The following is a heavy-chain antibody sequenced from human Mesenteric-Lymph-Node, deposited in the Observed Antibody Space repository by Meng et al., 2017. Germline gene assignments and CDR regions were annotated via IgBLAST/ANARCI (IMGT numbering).Heavy chain of an antibody. Sequence: ASVKVSCKASGYTFTDDYVHWVRQAPGQGLEWMGRMNPNSGVTNYAQKFRGRVTMTRDTSISTAYMELSRLRSDDTAVYYCAREPAPMHFYYYGMDVWGQGTTVTVSS. CDR2: MNPNSGVT. CDR1: GYTFTDDY. CDR3: AREPAPMHFYYYGMDV. D-gene: IGHD2-2*01. V-gene: IGHV1-2*06. J-gene: IGHJ6*02.